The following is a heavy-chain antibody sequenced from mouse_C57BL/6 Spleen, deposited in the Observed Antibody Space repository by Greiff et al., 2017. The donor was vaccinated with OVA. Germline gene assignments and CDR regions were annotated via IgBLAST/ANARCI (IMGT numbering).Heavy chain of an antibody. J-gene: IGHJ2*01. CDR3: ASNSDD. V-gene: IGHV1-50*01. CDR1: GYTFTSYW. CDR2: IDPSDSYT. Sequence: QVQLQQPGAELVKPGASVKLSCKASGYTFTSYWMQWVKQRPGQGLEWIGEIDPSDSYTNYNQKFKGKATLTVDTSSSTAYMQLSSLTSEDSAVYYWASNSDDWGQGTTLTVSS. D-gene: IGHD3-1*01.